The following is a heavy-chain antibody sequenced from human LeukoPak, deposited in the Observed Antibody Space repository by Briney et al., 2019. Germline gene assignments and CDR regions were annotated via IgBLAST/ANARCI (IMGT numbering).Heavy chain of an antibody. CDR2: INHSGST. V-gene: IGHV4-34*01. J-gene: IGHJ3*02. CDR1: GGSFSGYY. CDR3: ARPQGYSGSFYAFDI. Sequence: ESSETLSLTCAVYGGSFSGYYWSWIRQPPGEGLEWIGEINHSGSTNYNPSLKSRVTISVDTSKNQFSLKLSSVTAADTAVYYCARPQGYSGSFYAFDIWGQGTMVTVSS. D-gene: IGHD1-26*01.